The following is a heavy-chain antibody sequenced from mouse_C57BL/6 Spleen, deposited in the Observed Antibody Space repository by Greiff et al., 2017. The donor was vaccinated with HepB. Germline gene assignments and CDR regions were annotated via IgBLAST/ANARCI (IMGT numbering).Heavy chain of an antibody. CDR3: TRAAVVATNYFDY. CDR2: IDPETGGT. J-gene: IGHJ2*01. D-gene: IGHD1-1*01. CDR1: GYTFTDYE. Sequence: VNLVESGAELVRPGASVTLSCKASGYTFTDYEMHWVKQTPVHGLEWIGAIDPETGGTAYNQKFKGKAILTADKSSSTAYMELRSLTSEDSAVYYCTRAAVVATNYFDYWGQGTTLTVSS. V-gene: IGHV1-15*01.